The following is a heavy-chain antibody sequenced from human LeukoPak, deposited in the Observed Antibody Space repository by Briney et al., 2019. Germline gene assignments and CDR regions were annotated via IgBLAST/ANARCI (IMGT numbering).Heavy chain of an antibody. CDR3: AAVSTDSSCC. J-gene: IGHJ4*02. V-gene: IGHV1-58*01. Sequence: SVKNSCKTSGFTFTSSAVQWVRQARRQSLQWIGWIVDGSGTTNYVQTSQERVITTTDMSTSTASIELCSIRTEETSVCYYAAVSTDSSCCWGQGTLVSDSS. D-gene: IGHD3-22*01. CDR1: GFTFTSSA. CDR2: IVDGSGTT.